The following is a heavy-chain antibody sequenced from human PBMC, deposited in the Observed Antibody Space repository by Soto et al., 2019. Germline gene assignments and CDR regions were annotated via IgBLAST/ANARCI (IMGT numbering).Heavy chain of an antibody. V-gene: IGHV3-48*03. J-gene: IGHJ4*02. CDR3: VRDLHEPLATDALRVAN. CDR2: ISSTGSGT. CDR1: GFTFSSYE. Sequence: EMQLVESGGGLVQPAGSLRLSCAASGFTFSSYEMHWVRPAPGKGLEWISYISSTGSGTLYADSVRGRFTMSRDNTKNSVSLQMSSLRAEDTAVYYCVRDLHEPLATDALRVANWGQGTQVTVSS. D-gene: IGHD2-8*02.